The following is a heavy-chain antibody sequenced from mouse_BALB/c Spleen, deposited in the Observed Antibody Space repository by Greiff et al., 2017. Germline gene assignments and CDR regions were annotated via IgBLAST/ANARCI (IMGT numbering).Heavy chain of an antibody. V-gene: IGHV5-17*02. CDR2: ISSGSSTI. CDR1: GFTFSSFG. Sequence: EVNVVESGGGLVQPGGSRKLSCAASGFTFSSFGMHWVRQAPEKGLEWVAYISSGSSTIYYADTVKGRFTISRDNPKNTLFLQMTSLRSEDTAMYYCARWGTVVPFDYWGQGTTLTVSS. D-gene: IGHD1-1*01. CDR3: ARWGTVVPFDY. J-gene: IGHJ2*01.